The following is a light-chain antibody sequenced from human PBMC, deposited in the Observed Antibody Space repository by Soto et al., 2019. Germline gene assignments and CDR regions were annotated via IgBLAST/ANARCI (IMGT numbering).Light chain of an antibody. CDR1: QSVSSSY. J-gene: IGKJ2*01. CDR3: QQYGSSPYT. V-gene: IGKV3-20*01. CDR2: GAS. Sequence: EIVLTQSPGTLSLSPGERAPLSCRASQSVSSSYLAWYQQTPGQPTRLLIYGASSRASGIPDRFSGSGSGTYFTLTSSILEPEDFAVYYCQQYGSSPYTFGQGTKLEIK.